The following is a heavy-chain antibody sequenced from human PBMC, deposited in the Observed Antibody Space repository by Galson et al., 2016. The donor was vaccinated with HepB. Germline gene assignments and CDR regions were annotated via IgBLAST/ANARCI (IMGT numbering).Heavy chain of an antibody. D-gene: IGHD3-3*01. CDR2: IIPNSGHT. Sequence: SVKVSCKASGYLFTNYDINWVRQTPGQGLEWVGSIIPNSGHTNYAQKFQGRVTMTRDTSMNTAYMELTNLTSADTAVYYCARKQILDSWGQGTLVTVSS. V-gene: IGHV1-8*01. CDR3: ARKQILDS. J-gene: IGHJ4*02. CDR1: GYLFTNYD.